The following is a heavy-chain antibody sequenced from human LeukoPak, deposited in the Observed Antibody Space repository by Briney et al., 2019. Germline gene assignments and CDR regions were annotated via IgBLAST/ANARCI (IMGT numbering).Heavy chain of an antibody. Sequence: GASVKVSCKASGYTFTGYFLHWVRQAPGQGLEWMGIINPSGGSTSYAQKFQGRVTMTRDTSTSTVYMELSSLRSEDTAVYYCARGFIPRLEVVIISDFDYWGQGTLVTVSS. CDR1: GYTFTGYF. CDR2: INPSGGST. J-gene: IGHJ4*02. D-gene: IGHD3-3*01. V-gene: IGHV1-46*01. CDR3: ARGFIPRLEVVIISDFDY.